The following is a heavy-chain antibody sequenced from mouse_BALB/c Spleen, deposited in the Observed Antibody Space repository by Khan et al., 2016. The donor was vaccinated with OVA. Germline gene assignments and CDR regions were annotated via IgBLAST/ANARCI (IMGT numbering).Heavy chain of an antibody. CDR2: INTNTGEP. Sequence: QIQLVQSGPELKKPGETVKISCKASGYTFTNYGMNWVKQAPGKGLKWMGWINTNTGEPTYAEEFKERFAFSLETSASTAYLQSNDLKNEDTATXSCAGGDLMYGSWFAYWGQGTLVTVSA. D-gene: IGHD1-2*01. CDR3: AGGDLMYGSWFAY. CDR1: GYTFTNYG. J-gene: IGHJ3*01. V-gene: IGHV9-3*02.